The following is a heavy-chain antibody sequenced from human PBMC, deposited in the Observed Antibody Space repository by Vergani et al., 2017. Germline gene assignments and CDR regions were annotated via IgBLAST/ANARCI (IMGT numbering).Heavy chain of an antibody. CDR3: VREADYYDSSGLVY. V-gene: IGHV4-4*07. Sequence: QVQLQESGPGLVKPSETLSLTCTVSGGSISSYYWSWIRQPAGKGLEWIGRIYTSGSTNYNPSLKSRVTMSVDTSKNQFSLKLSSVTAADTAVYYCVREADYYDSSGLVYWGQGTLVTVSA. CDR2: IYTSGST. D-gene: IGHD3-22*01. CDR1: GGSISSYY. J-gene: IGHJ4*02.